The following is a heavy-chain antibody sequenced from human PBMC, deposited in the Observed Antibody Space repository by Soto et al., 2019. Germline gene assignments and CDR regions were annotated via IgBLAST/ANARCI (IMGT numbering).Heavy chain of an antibody. CDR1: GYSISSGYY. V-gene: IGHV4-38-2*01. CDR3: ARGTSSSWTNWFDP. D-gene: IGHD6-13*01. CDR2: IYHSGST. Sequence: SETLSLTCAVSGYSISSGYYWGWIRQPPGKGLEWIGSIYHSGSTYYNPSLKSRVTISVDTSKNQFSLKLSSVTAADTAVYYCARGTSSSWTNWFDPWGQGTLVTVSS. J-gene: IGHJ5*02.